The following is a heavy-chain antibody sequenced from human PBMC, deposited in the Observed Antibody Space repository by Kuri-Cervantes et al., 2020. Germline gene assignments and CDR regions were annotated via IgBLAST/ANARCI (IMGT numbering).Heavy chain of an antibody. J-gene: IGHJ4*02. CDR3: ASGASILWWSSEYYFDY. CDR1: GFTFSDYD. D-gene: IGHD2-21*01. V-gene: IGHV3-11*01. CDR2: ISSSGSTI. Sequence: GGSLRLSCAASGFTFSDYDMSWIRQAPGKGLEWVSYISSSGSTIYYADSVKGRFTISRDNAKNSLYLQMNSLRAEDTAVYYCASGASILWWSSEYYFDYWGQGTLGTVSS.